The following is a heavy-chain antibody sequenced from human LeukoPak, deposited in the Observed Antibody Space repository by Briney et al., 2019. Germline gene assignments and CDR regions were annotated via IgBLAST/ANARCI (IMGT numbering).Heavy chain of an antibody. CDR1: GGSVDNSAYH. D-gene: IGHD6-19*01. Sequence: NPSETLSLTCTVSGGSVDNSAYHWGWIRQPPGKGLEWIASVSYSGSSSYNASLKSRVTISLDTSMNQLSLELNSVTAADTAVYYCSGSGWFQGPFGYWGQGILVTAS. CDR2: VSYSGSS. CDR3: SGSGWFQGPFGY. J-gene: IGHJ4*02. V-gene: IGHV4-39*07.